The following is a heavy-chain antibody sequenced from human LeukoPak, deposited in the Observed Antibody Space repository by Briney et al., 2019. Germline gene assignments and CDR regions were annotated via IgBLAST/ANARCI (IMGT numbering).Heavy chain of an antibody. CDR1: GFPFSSYG. V-gene: IGHV3-30*02. J-gene: IGHJ4*02. Sequence: PGGSLRLSCTGSGFPFSSYGMHWVRQTPGRGLEWVAFMRYDGKTEYYADSVKGRFTIAREDSHSTVHLHMKDLRPDDAAVYFCAKDLNTVVMQYSDSWGQGTLVSVSS. D-gene: IGHD2-21*01. CDR2: MRYDGKTE. CDR3: AKDLNTVVMQYSDS.